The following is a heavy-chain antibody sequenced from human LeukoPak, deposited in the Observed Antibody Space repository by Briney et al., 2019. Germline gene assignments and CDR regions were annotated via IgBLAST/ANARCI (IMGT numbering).Heavy chain of an antibody. Sequence: GGSLRLSCRASGFIFSDYYLSWIRQTPGKGLEWLSYINSSGSITDYADSVKGRFTISRDNAKNSVYLQMTSLRTEDTAVYYCARATWGGVGASSYWGQGTLVTVST. D-gene: IGHD1-26*01. CDR3: ARATWGGVGASSY. V-gene: IGHV3-11*01. J-gene: IGHJ4*02. CDR2: INSSGSIT. CDR1: GFIFSDYY.